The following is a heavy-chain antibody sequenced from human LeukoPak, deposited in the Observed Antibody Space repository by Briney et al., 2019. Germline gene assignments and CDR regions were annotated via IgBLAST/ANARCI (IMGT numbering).Heavy chain of an antibody. CDR1: GGSISSSSYY. D-gene: IGHD2-15*01. J-gene: IGHJ5*02. Sequence: PSETLSLTCTVSGGSISSSSYYWGWIRQPPGKGLEWIGSIYYSGSTYYNPSLKSRVTISVDTSKNQFSLKLSSVTAADTAVYYCARGGTERYAWTNGLRWWNWFDPWGQGTLVTVSS. V-gene: IGHV4-39*07. CDR3: ARGGTERYAWTNGLRWWNWFDP. CDR2: IYYSGST.